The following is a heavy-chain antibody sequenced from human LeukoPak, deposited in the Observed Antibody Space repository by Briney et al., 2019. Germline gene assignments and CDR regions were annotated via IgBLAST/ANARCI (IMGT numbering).Heavy chain of an antibody. V-gene: IGHV4-4*02. CDR1: GGSINTNNW. CDR2: VYHSGST. J-gene: IGHJ4*02. D-gene: IGHD4-23*01. CDR3: ARHASNSGVD. Sequence: PSGTLSLTCAVSGGSINTNNWWSWVRQPPGKGLEWIGDVYHSGSTNYNPSLKSRVTILVDTSKNQFSLKLSSVTAADTAVFYCARHASNSGVDWGQGTLVTVSS.